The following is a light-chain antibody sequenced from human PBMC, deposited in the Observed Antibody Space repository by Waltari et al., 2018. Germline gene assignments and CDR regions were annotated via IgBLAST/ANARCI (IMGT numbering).Light chain of an antibody. V-gene: IGKV1-39*01. CDR1: QSIITY. CDR3: QQSYSSPYT. Sequence: DIQMTQSPSSLSASVGERVTITCRASQSIITYLNWYQQKPGKAPNLLISGASSLHTGVPSRFSGSGSGTDFTLTISSLQPEDFAIYYCQQSYSSPYTFGQGTKVE. CDR2: GAS. J-gene: IGKJ2*01.